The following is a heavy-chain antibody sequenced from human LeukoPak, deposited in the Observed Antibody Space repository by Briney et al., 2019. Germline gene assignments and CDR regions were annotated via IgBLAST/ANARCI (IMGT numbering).Heavy chain of an antibody. CDR1: GGSFSGYY. CDR2: INHSGST. Sequence: SETLSLTCAVYGGSFSGYYWSWIRQPPGKGLEWIGEINHSGSTNYNPSLKSRVTISVDTSKNQLSLKLSSVTAADTAVYYCARGRVRPRYCSGGSCYDDYWGQGTLVTVSS. V-gene: IGHV4-34*01. D-gene: IGHD2-15*01. CDR3: ARGRVRPRYCSGGSCYDDY. J-gene: IGHJ4*02.